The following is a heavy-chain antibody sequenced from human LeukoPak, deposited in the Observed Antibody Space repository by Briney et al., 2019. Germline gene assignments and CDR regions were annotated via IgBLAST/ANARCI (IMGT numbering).Heavy chain of an antibody. D-gene: IGHD1-26*01. J-gene: IGHJ4*02. CDR2: IIPIVGIA. CDR3: ARVSLVGATLDY. CDR1: GYTFTGYY. V-gene: IGHV1-69*04. Sequence: SVKVSCKASGYTFTGYYMHWVRQAPGQGLEWMGRIIPIVGIANYAQKFQGRVTITADKSTSTAYMELSSLRSEDTAVYYCARVSLVGATLDYWGQGTLVTVSS.